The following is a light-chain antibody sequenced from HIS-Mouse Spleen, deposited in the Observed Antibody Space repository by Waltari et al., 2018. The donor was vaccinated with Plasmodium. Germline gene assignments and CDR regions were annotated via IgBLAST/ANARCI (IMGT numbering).Light chain of an antibody. CDR3: QQYNSYQ. J-gene: IGKJ1*01. CDR1: QSISSW. V-gene: IGKV1-5*03. CDR2: KAS. Sequence: DIQMTQSPSTLYASVGDSVTITCRASQSISSWLAWYQQKPGKAPKLLIYKASSLESGVPSRFSGSGSGTEFTLTISSLQPDDFATYYCQQYNSYQFGQGTKVEIK.